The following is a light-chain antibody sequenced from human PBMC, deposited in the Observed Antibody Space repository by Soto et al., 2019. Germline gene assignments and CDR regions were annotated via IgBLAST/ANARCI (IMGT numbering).Light chain of an antibody. CDR2: YDS. J-gene: IGLJ3*02. V-gene: IGLV3-21*01. CDR3: QVWDISSGHVV. Sequence: SYELTQPPSVSVAPGKTASVACVGSNIRSKSVHWYQKKSGQAPVLVMYYDSDRPSGIPERFSGSNSGNTATLTISRVEAGDEADYYCQVWDISSGHVVFGGGTKLTVL. CDR1: NIRSKS.